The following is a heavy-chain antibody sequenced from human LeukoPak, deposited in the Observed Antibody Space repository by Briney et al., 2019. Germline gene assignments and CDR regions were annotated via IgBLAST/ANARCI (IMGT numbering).Heavy chain of an antibody. J-gene: IGHJ6*02. CDR3: ARWRNDYYYGMDV. CDR1: GYTFTRYY. V-gene: IGHV1-46*04. CDR2: INPSGGST. Sequence: ASVKVSCKASGYTFTRYYMHWVRQAPGQGLEWMGIINPSGGSTNYAQKLQGRVTMTRDTSTSTVYMELSSLRSEDTAVYYCARWRNDYYYGMDVWGQGTTVTVSS. D-gene: IGHD1-1*01.